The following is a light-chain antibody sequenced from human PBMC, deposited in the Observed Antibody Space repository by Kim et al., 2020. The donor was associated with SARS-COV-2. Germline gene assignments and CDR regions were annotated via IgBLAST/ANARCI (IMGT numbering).Light chain of an antibody. J-gene: IGKJ4*01. CDR1: QRVSSY. CDR3: QQRSNWPPVT. V-gene: IGKV3-11*01. CDR2: DAS. Sequence: SPGEQSTLSCRASQRVSSYLAWYQQKPGQAPRLLIYDASNRATGIPARFSGSVSGTDFTLAISSLEPEDFAVYYCQQRSNWPPVTFGGGTKVDIK.